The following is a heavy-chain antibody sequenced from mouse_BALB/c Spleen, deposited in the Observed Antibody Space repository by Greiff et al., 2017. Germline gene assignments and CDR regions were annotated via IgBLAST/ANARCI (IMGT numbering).Heavy chain of an antibody. J-gene: IGHJ2*01. CDR3: ARDGGLLRAGNYFDY. D-gene: IGHD1-1*01. CDR1: GFTFSSYA. V-gene: IGHV5-9-4*01. Sequence: EVKVVESGGGLVKPGGSLKLSCAASGFTFSSYAMSWVRQSPEKRLEWVAEISSGGSYTYYPDTVTGRFTISRDNAKNTLYLEMSSLRSEDTAMYYCARDGGLLRAGNYFDYWGQGTTLTVSS. CDR2: ISSGGSYT.